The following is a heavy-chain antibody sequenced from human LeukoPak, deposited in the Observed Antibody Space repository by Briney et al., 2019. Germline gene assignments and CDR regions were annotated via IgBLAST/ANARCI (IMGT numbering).Heavy chain of an antibody. CDR2: INPNSGGT. D-gene: IGHD3-22*01. J-gene: IGHJ4*02. CDR3: ARGISSGYFYYFDS. V-gene: IGHV1-2*02. Sequence: ASVKVSCKASGYTFTGYYMHWVRQAPGQGLEWMGWINPNSGGTNYAQKFQGRVTMSRDTSISTAYMELSRLRSDDTAVYYCARGISSGYFYYFDSWGQGTLVTVSS. CDR1: GYTFTGYY.